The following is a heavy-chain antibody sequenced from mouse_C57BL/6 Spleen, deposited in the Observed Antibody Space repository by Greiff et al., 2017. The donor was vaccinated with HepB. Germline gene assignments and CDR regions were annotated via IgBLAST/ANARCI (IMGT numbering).Heavy chain of an antibody. Sequence: VHVKQSGPELVKPGASVKIPCKASGYTFTDYNMDWVKQSHGKSLEWIGDINPNNGGTIYNQKFKGKATLTVDKSSSTAYMELRSLTSEDTAVYYCARRFYGYGYFDYWGQGTTLTVSS. CDR2: INPNNGGT. CDR3: ARRFYGYGYFDY. V-gene: IGHV1-18*01. CDR1: GYTFTDYN. J-gene: IGHJ2*01. D-gene: IGHD2-2*01.